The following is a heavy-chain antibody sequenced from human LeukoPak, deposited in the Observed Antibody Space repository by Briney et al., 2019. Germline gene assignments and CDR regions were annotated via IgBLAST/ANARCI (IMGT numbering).Heavy chain of an antibody. D-gene: IGHD4-11*01. V-gene: IGHV3-23*01. J-gene: IGHJ4*02. CDR3: AKDLARGNGMTTAFDY. Sequence: GGSLRLSCAASGFTFSSYAMSWVRQAPGKGLEWVSAISGSGGSTYYAYSVKGRFTISRDNSKNTLSLQMNSLRAEDMAVYYCAKDLARGNGMTTAFDYWGQGTLVTVSS. CDR1: GFTFSSYA. CDR2: ISGSGGST.